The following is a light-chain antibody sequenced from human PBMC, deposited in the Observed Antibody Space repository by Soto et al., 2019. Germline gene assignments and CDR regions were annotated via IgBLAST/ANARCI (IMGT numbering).Light chain of an antibody. V-gene: IGKV3-15*01. Sequence: EIVMTQSPATLSVSPWERATLSCRASQSVSSNLAWYQQKPGQAPRLHIYGASTRATGIPARFSGSGSGTEFTLTISSLQSEDFAVYYCQQYNNWPPLTFGGGTKVEIK. CDR1: QSVSSN. CDR2: GAS. J-gene: IGKJ4*01. CDR3: QQYNNWPPLT.